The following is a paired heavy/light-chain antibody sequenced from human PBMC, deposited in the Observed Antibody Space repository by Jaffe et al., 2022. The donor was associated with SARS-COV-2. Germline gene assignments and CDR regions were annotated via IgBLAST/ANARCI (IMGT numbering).Heavy chain of an antibody. V-gene: IGHV4-34*01. CDR1: GGSFSGYY. J-gene: IGHJ5*01. CDR3: ARGPGSGSNYAWFDS. D-gene: IGHD1-26*01. Sequence: QVQLQQWGAGLLKPSETLSLTCAVYGGSFSGYYWNWIRQPPGKGLEWIGEINHSGSTDYNPSLKSRVTISVDTSKNQFSLKLSSVTAADTAIYYCARGPGSGSNYAWFDSWGQGTLLTVSS. CDR2: INHSGST.
Light chain of an antibody. CDR1: QSVLYSSNNKNY. CDR2: WAS. J-gene: IGKJ4*01. V-gene: IGKV4-1*01. CDR3: QQYYSIPLT. Sequence: DIVMTQSPDSLAVSLGERASINCKSSQSVLYSSNNKNYFAWYQQKPGQPPKLLISWASIRESGVPDRFSGSGSGTDFTLTIVSLQAEDVAVYYCQQYYSIPLTFGGGTKVEIK.